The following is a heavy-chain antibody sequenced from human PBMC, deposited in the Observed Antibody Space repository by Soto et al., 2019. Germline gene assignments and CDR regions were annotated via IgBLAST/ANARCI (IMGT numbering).Heavy chain of an antibody. V-gene: IGHV3-23*01. J-gene: IGHJ6*01. CDR1: GFTFSSYA. CDR3: AKDYCSSTSCRELYYYYYGMDV. CDR2: SSGSGGST. D-gene: IGHD2-2*01. Sequence: ESGGGLVQPGGSLRLSCAASGFTFSSYAMSWVRQAPGKGLEWVSASSGSGGSTYYADSVKGRFTISRDNSKNTPYLQMNSLRAEDTAVYYCAKDYCSSTSCRELYYYYYGMDVWGQGTTVTVSS.